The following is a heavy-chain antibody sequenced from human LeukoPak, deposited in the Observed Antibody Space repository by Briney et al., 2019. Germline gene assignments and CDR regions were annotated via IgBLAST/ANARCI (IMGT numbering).Heavy chain of an antibody. CDR1: GFTFSSYG. J-gene: IGHJ3*01. CDR3: ARMLWEPRAFDV. CDR2: ISYDGSNK. V-gene: IGHV3-30*03. D-gene: IGHD1-26*01. Sequence: GGSLRLSCAASGFTFSSYGMHWVRQAPGKGLEWVAVISYDGSNKYYADSVKGRFTISRDSSKNSLYLQMNSLRAEDTALYYCARMLWEPRAFDVWGQGTMVTVSS.